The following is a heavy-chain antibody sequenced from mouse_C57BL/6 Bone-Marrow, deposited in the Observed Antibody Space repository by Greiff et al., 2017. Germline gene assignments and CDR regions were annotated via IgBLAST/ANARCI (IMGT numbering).Heavy chain of an antibody. CDR2: IDPENGDT. J-gene: IGHJ2*01. Sequence: VQLQQSGAELVRPGASVKLSCTASGFNLKDDYMHWVKQRPEPGLEWIGWIDPENGDTEYASKFQGKATITADTSSNTAYLQLSSLTSEDTAVYYCTTAVHYFDYWGQGTTLTVSS. V-gene: IGHV14-4*01. D-gene: IGHD1-1*01. CDR3: TTAVHYFDY. CDR1: GFNLKDDY.